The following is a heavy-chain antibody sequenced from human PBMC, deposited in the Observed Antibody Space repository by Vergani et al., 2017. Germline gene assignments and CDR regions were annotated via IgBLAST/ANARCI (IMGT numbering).Heavy chain of an antibody. CDR2: ISGSGGST. J-gene: IGHJ4*02. CDR3: AKSQRRVLSGYAYYFDY. CDR1: GFTFDDYT. Sequence: EVQLVESGGVVVQPGGSLRLSCAASGFTFDDYTMHWVRQAPGKGLEWVSAISGSGGSTYYADSVKGRFTISRDNSKNTLYLQMNSLRAEDTAVYYCAKSQRRVLSGYAYYFDYWGQGTLVTVSS. V-gene: IGHV3-23*04. D-gene: IGHD3-3*01.